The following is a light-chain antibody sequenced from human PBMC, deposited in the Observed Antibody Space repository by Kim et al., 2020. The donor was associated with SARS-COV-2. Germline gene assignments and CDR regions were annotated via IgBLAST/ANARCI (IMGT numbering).Light chain of an antibody. Sequence: SYELTQPPSVSVSPGQTASITCSGDKLGDKYACWYQQKPGQSPVLVIYQDSKRPSGIPERFSGSNSGNTATLTISGTQAMDEADYYCQAWDSTWVFGGGTKLNVL. V-gene: IGLV3-1*01. CDR1: KLGDKY. CDR2: QDS. J-gene: IGLJ3*02. CDR3: QAWDSTWV.